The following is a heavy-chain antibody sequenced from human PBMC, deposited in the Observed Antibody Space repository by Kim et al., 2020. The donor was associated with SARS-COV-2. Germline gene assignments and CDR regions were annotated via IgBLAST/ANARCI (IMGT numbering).Heavy chain of an antibody. Sequence: DYAVSVKSRITTHPDTTKNQFSLQLNSVTPEDTAVYYCARDDVVLGDFDYWGQGTLVTVSS. CDR3: ARDDVVLGDFDY. J-gene: IGHJ4*02. D-gene: IGHD3-10*01. V-gene: IGHV6-1*01.